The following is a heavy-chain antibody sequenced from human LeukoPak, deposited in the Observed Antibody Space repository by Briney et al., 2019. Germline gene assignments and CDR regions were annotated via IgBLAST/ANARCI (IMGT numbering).Heavy chain of an antibody. CDR2: ITYTGST. CDR3: ARARYYYDSSGRSPYFDY. J-gene: IGHJ4*02. CDR1: GGSISSYY. D-gene: IGHD3-22*01. V-gene: IGHV4-59*01. Sequence: SETLSLTCIISGGSISSYYWSWIRQSPGKGLEWIGYITYTGSTDYDPSLKSRVTISVDTSRNQFSLRLNSVTAADTAVYYCARARYYYDSSGRSPYFDYWGQGTLVTVSS.